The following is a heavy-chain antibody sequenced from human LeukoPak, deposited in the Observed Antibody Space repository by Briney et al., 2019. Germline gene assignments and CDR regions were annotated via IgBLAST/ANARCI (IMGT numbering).Heavy chain of an antibody. CDR3: ARAISGYSSGWYRYYWFDP. Sequence: ASVKVSCKASGYTFTGYYMHWVRQAPGQGLEWMGWINPNSGGTNYAQKFQGRVTMTRDTSISTAYMELSRLRSDVTAVYYCARAISGYSSGWYRYYWFDPWGQGTLVTVSS. D-gene: IGHD6-19*01. CDR1: GYTFTGYY. V-gene: IGHV1-2*02. J-gene: IGHJ5*02. CDR2: INPNSGGT.